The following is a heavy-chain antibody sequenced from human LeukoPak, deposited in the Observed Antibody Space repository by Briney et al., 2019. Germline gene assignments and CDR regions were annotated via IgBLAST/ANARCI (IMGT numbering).Heavy chain of an antibody. D-gene: IGHD2-15*01. Sequence: SETLSLTCSVSGGSISSSSYYWGWIRQSPGKGLDWIGSIYYSGWSYYDPSLKSRATISVDTSKNQFSLKLTSVTAADTAVYYCARVRPRSCITYWGQGTLVTVSS. J-gene: IGHJ4*02. V-gene: IGHV4-39*07. CDR2: IYYSGWS. CDR3: ARVRPRSCITY. CDR1: GGSISSSSYY.